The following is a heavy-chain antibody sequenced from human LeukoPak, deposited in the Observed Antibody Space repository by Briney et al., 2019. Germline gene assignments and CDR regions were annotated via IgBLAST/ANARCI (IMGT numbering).Heavy chain of an antibody. CDR2: IYYSGST. D-gene: IGHD2-8*01. CDR1: GGSISSSSYY. V-gene: IGHV4-39*01. Sequence: SETLSLTCTVSGGSISSSSYYWGWTRQPPGKGLEWIGSIYYSGSTYYNPSLKSRVTISVDTSKNQFSLKLSSVTAADTAVYYCARQVLMVYAVYFDYWGQGTLVTVSS. CDR3: ARQVLMVYAVYFDY. J-gene: IGHJ4*02.